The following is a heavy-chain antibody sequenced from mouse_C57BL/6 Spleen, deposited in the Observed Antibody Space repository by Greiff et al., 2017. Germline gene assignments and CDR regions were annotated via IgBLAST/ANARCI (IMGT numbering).Heavy chain of an antibody. CDR1: GYTFTSYW. Sequence: QVHVKQPGAELVKPGASVKLSCKASGYTFTSYWMHWVKQRPGRGLEWIGRIDPNSGGTKYNEKFKSKATLTVDKPSSTAYMQLSSLTSEDSAVYYCARSGGSSYVGAMDYWGQGTSVTVSS. D-gene: IGHD1-1*01. V-gene: IGHV1-72*01. J-gene: IGHJ4*01. CDR2: IDPNSGGT. CDR3: ARSGGSSYVGAMDY.